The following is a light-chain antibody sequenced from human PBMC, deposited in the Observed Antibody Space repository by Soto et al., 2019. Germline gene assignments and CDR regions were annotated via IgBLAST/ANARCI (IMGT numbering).Light chain of an antibody. CDR3: NSYAGTKNVV. CDR2: DVD. CDR1: SSDVGRHNF. V-gene: IGLV2-8*01. J-gene: IGLJ2*01. Sequence: QSALTQPPSASGSPGQSVTISCTGTSSDVGRHNFVSWYQQHPGKAPRLIIYDVDKRPSGVPDRFSGSKSGNTASLTVSGLQAEDEADYYCNSYAGTKNVVFGAGTKLTVL.